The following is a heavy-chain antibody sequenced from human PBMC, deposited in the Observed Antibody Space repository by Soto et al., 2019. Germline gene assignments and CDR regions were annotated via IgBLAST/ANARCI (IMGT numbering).Heavy chain of an antibody. V-gene: IGHV3-23*01. J-gene: IGHJ5*02. CDR2: ISGSGANT. Sequence: PGGSLRLSCEASGLLFNSYAVSWVRQAPGKGLECVSSISGSGANTYYADSVKGRFTTSRDNSRNTLYLQMNSLRVEDTAVYYCAKDRQWLRNNWFDAWGQGTLVTVSS. CDR3: AKDRQWLRNNWFDA. CDR1: GLLFNSYA. D-gene: IGHD6-19*01.